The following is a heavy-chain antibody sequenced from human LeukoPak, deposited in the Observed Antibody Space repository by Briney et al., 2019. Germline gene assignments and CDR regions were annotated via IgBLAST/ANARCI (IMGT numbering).Heavy chain of an antibody. CDR2: ISSSGSTI. J-gene: IGHJ4*02. CDR1: GFTFSSYE. V-gene: IGHV3-48*03. CDR3: ARDGPVACSSTSCYADYFDH. Sequence: GGSLRLSCAASGFTFSSYEMNWVRQAPGKGLEWVSYISSSGSTIYYADSVKGRFTISRDNAKNSLYLQMNSLRAEDTAVYYCARDGPVACSSTSCYADYFDHWGQGTLVTVSS. D-gene: IGHD2-2*01.